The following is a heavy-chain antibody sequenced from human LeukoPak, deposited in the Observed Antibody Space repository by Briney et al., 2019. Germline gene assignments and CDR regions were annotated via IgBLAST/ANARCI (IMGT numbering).Heavy chain of an antibody. CDR3: ARSSSGWPNAPFDY. Sequence: GGSLRLSCAAPGFTFSSYAMHWVRQAPGKGLEWVAVISYDGSNKYYADSVKGRFTISRDNSKNTLYLQMNSLRAEDTAVYYCARSSSGWPNAPFDYWGQGTLVTVSS. J-gene: IGHJ4*02. D-gene: IGHD6-19*01. CDR1: GFTFSSYA. CDR2: ISYDGSNK. V-gene: IGHV3-30-3*01.